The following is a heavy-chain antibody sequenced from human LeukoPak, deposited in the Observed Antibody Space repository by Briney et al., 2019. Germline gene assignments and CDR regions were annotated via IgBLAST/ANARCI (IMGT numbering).Heavy chain of an antibody. CDR1: GFTFSDYE. V-gene: IGHV3-30*04. Sequence: PGGSLRLSCAASGFTFSDYEINWVRQAPGKGLEWVAVISYDGSNKYYADSVKGRFTISRDNSKNTLYLQMNSLRAEDTAVYYCAREGQQLVYFDYWGQGTLVTVSS. CDR2: ISYDGSNK. CDR3: AREGQQLVYFDY. J-gene: IGHJ4*02. D-gene: IGHD6-13*01.